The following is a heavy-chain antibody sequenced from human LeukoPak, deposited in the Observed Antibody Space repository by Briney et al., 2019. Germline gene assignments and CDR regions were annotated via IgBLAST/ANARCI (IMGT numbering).Heavy chain of an antibody. D-gene: IGHD1-26*01. Sequence: GGSLRLSCAASGFTFSSYSMNWVRQAPGKGLEWVSSISSSSYIYYADSVKGRFTISRDNSKNTLYLQMNSLRAEDTAVYYCAKGASGSYHTPYDYWGQGTLVTVSS. CDR2: ISSSSYI. J-gene: IGHJ4*02. CDR1: GFTFSSYS. V-gene: IGHV3-21*04. CDR3: AKGASGSYHTPYDY.